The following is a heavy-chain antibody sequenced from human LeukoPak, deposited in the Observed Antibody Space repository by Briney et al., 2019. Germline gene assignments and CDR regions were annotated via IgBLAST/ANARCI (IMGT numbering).Heavy chain of an antibody. V-gene: IGHV3-23*01. CDR1: GFTFTSYA. J-gene: IGHJ4*02. CDR2: ISSSGGNK. CDR3: AKGGGSYGDYGDFDY. Sequence: GGSLRLSCVASGFTFTSYAMSWVRQAPGKGLEWVSSISSSGGNKYYVDSVKGRFTISRDNSKNTLYLHMNSLRAEDTAVYYCAKGGGSYGDYGDFDYWGLGTLVTVSS. D-gene: IGHD4-17*01.